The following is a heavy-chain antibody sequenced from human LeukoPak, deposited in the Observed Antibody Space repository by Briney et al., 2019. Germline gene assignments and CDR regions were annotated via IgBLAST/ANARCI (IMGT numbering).Heavy chain of an antibody. CDR1: GYTFTVKF. V-gene: IGHV1-69*02. J-gene: IGHJ6*02. CDR3: ASHSGSYPFKIYYYYGMDV. Sequence: SVTVSCKTSGYTFTVKFLHWLRQAPGQGLEWMGRIIPILGIANYAQKFQGRVTITADKSTSTAYMELSSLRSEDTAVYYCASHSGSYPFKIYYYYGMDVWGQGTTVTVSS. D-gene: IGHD1-26*01. CDR2: IIPILGIA.